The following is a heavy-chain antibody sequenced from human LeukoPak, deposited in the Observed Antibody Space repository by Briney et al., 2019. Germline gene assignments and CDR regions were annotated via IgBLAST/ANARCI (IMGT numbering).Heavy chain of an antibody. V-gene: IGHV3-7*03. CDR3: AKRGVVIRVILVGFHKEAYYFDS. D-gene: IGHD3-22*01. J-gene: IGHJ4*02. Sequence: GGSPRLSCEGSGFTFSDYWMGWVRQAPGKGLEWVANINPAGRDTYYVDSVKGRFTISRDNRKNTLYLQMNSLRVEDTAVYFCAKRGVVIRVILVGFHKEAYYFDSWGQGALVTVSS. CDR1: GFTFSDYW. CDR2: INPAGRDT.